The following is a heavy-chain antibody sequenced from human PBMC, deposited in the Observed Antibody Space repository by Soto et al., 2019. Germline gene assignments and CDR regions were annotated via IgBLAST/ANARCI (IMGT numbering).Heavy chain of an antibody. D-gene: IGHD5-12*01. CDR3: ARATEERDAFDI. Sequence: ASVKVSCKASGYTFTSYDINWVRQATGQGLEWMGWMNPNSGNTGYAQKFQGRVTMTRNTSISTAYMELSSLRSEDTAVYYCARATEERDAFDIWGQGTMVTVSS. J-gene: IGHJ3*02. V-gene: IGHV1-8*01. CDR2: MNPNSGNT. CDR1: GYTFTSYD.